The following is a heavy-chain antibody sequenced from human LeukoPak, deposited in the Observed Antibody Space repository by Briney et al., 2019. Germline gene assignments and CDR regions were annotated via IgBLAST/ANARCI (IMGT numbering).Heavy chain of an antibody. D-gene: IGHD6-6*01. CDR2: ISAYNGNT. V-gene: IGHV1-18*01. CDR1: GYTFTSYG. Sequence: GASVKVSCKASGYTFTSYGISWVRQAPGHGLEWMGWISAYNGNTNYAQKFQGRVTMTTDTSTSTAYMELRSLRSDDTAVYHCARDHSYSSSSGLFDYWGQGTLVTASS. J-gene: IGHJ4*02. CDR3: ARDHSYSSSSGLFDY.